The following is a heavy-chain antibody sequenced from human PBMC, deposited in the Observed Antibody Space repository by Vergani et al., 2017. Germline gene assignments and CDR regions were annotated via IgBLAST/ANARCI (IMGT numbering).Heavy chain of an antibody. CDR3: ARMGQLDARNPYFDY. J-gene: IGHJ4*02. CDR1: GFSLSTSGMC. Sequence: QVTLRESGPALVKPTQTLTLTCTFSGFSLSTSGMCVSWIRQPPGKALEWLARIDWDDDKYYSTSLKTRLTISKDTSKNQVVLTMTNMDPVDTATYYCARMGQLDARNPYFDYWGQGTLVTVSS. CDR2: IDWDDDK. D-gene: IGHD6-6*01. V-gene: IGHV2-70*15.